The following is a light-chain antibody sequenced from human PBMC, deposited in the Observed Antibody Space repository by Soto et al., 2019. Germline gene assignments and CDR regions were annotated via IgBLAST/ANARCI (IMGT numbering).Light chain of an antibody. Sequence: EIVLTQSPATLSLSPGERATLSCKASQSVGSYLAWYRQKPGQPPRLLIWDASNRAAGIPARFSGSGSGTDFTLTISSLEPEDFAVYYCQHRSNWLFTFGTGTKVDIK. CDR1: QSVGSY. CDR3: QHRSNWLFT. V-gene: IGKV3-11*01. J-gene: IGKJ3*01. CDR2: DAS.